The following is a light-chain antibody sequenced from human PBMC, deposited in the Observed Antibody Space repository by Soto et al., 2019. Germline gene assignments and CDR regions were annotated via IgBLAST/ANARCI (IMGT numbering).Light chain of an antibody. V-gene: IGLV2-8*01. J-gene: IGLJ3*02. CDR2: EVN. CDR1: SSDIGTYKY. CDR3: IQYGGSNNWV. Sequence: QSALTQPPSASGSPGQSVTISCTGTSSDIGTYKYVSWYQQHPGQAPKVIIYEVNKRPSGVPDRFSGSKSGNTASLTVSGLQAYDEAAYYCIQYGGSNNWVFGGGTKLTVL.